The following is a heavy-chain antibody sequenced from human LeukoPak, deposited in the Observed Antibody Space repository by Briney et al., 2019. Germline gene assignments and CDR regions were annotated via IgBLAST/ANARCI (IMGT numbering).Heavy chain of an antibody. Sequence: NTSETLSLTCTVSGGSISSGDYYWSWIRQPPGKGLEWIGYIYYSGSTYYNPSLKSRVTISVDTSKNQFSLKLSSVTAADTAVYYCARESYYYDRSHAFDIWRQGTMVTVSS. J-gene: IGHJ3*02. CDR3: ARESYYYDRSHAFDI. D-gene: IGHD3-22*01. V-gene: IGHV4-30-4*01. CDR1: GGSISSGDYY. CDR2: IYYSGST.